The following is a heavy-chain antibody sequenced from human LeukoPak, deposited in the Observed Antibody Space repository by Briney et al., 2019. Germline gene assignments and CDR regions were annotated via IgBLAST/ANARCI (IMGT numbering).Heavy chain of an antibody. V-gene: IGHV4-59*01. CDR1: GGSISTYY. CDR2: IYYSGST. D-gene: IGHD3-22*01. J-gene: IGHJ3*02. CDR3: AREYNYYDYSGWDAFEI. Sequence: SETLSLTCTVSGGSISTYYGNGIRQPPGKGLEWIGYIYYSGSTNYNPSLTGRVTISGDTPKNQFSLKLSSVTAADTAVYYCAREYNYYDYSGWDAFEIWGQGTMVTVSS.